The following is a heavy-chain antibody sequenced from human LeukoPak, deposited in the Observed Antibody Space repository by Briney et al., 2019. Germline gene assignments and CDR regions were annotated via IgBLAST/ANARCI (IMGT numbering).Heavy chain of an antibody. Sequence: GGSLRLSCAASGFTFSSYWMHWVRQAPGKGLVWVSRIKSDRSTRYADSVKGRFTISRDNAKNTVSLQMNSLRAEDTGVYYCARAPSEIGGYYPEYFRHWGQGTLVTVSP. V-gene: IGHV3-74*01. J-gene: IGHJ1*01. D-gene: IGHD3-22*01. CDR3: ARAPSEIGGYYPEYFRH. CDR1: GFTFSSYW. CDR2: IKSDRST.